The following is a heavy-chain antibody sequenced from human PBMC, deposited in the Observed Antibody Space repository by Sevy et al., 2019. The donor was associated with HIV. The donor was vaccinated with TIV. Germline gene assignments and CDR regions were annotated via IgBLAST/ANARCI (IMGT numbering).Heavy chain of an antibody. J-gene: IGHJ5*02. Sequence: LPETLSLTCTVSGGSISSGDYYWSWIRQPPGKGLEWIGYIYYSGSTYYNPSLKSRVTISVDTSKNQFSLKLSSVTAADTAVYYCARGDTMVRGVIITTDWFDPWGQGTLVTVSS. CDR3: ARGDTMVRGVIITTDWFDP. D-gene: IGHD3-10*01. CDR2: IYYSGST. CDR1: GGSISSGDYY. V-gene: IGHV4-30-4*01.